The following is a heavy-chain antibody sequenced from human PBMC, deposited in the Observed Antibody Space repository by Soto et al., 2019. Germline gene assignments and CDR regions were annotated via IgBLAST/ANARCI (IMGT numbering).Heavy chain of an antibody. CDR1: GGSISSSSYY. J-gene: IGHJ3*02. D-gene: IGHD3-10*01. V-gene: IGHV4-39*01. CDR2: IYYSGST. Sequence: SETLSLTCTVSGGSISSSSYYWGWIRQPPGEGLEWIGSIYYSGSTYYNPSLKSRVTISVDTSKNQFSLKLRSVTDADTAVYYCERYGSTAFDIWGQGTMVTVSS. CDR3: ERYGSTAFDI.